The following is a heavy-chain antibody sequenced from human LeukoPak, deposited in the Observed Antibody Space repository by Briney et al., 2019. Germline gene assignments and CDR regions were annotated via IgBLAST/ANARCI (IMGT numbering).Heavy chain of an antibody. J-gene: IGHJ2*01. D-gene: IGHD3-16*01. Sequence: SETLSLTCTVSGGSMSSYYWSWIRQPPGKGLEWIAYIYESGDTSYNPSLKSRVTISLDTPVNHFSLRLSSVTAADTAVYYCARLKLGAYFDLWGRGTLVTVSS. CDR2: IYESGDT. CDR3: ARLKLGAYFDL. CDR1: GGSMSSYY. V-gene: IGHV4-59*08.